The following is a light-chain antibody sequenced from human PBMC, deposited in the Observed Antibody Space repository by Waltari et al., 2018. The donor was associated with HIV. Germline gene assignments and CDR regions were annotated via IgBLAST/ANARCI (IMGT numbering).Light chain of an antibody. CDR1: GSNIGATYD. CDR2: GNS. V-gene: IGLV1-40*01. J-gene: IGLJ2*01. Sequence: SVLTRPPSVSGAPGQRVTISCSESGSNIGATYDVHCYQHLPGTAPKLLIYGNSNRPSGVPDRFSGSKSGTSASLAITGLQPEDEGDYYCQSYDSRLSGSVFGGGTKLTVL. CDR3: QSYDSRLSGSV.